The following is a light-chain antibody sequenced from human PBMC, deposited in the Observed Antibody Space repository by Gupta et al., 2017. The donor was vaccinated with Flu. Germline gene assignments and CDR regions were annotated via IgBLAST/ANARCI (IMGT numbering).Light chain of an antibody. CDR3: QEDDSSSWT. CDR2: KAS. Sequence: DIQMTHSPSTLSASVGDRVTIPCRASQSIGNWLAWYQQKPGKAPKLLIYKASTVKSGVPSRFSGSASGAEFTLTISILHPDDFTNYYCQEDDSSSWTFGQGTKVDI. CDR1: QSIGNW. J-gene: IGKJ1*01. V-gene: IGKV1-5*03.